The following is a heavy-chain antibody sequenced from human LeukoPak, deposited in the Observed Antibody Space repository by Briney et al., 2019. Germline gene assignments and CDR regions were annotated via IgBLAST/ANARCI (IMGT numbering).Heavy chain of an antibody. V-gene: IGHV4-4*07. CDR2: IYTSGST. D-gene: IGHD2-2*01. CDR1: GGSISSYY. Sequence: SETLFLTCTVSGGSISSYYWSWIRQPAGKGLEWIGRIYTSGSTNYNPSLKSRVTMSVDTSKNQFSLKLSSVTAADTAVYYCARDGYNVPAAKIYYYYYMDVWGKGTTVTVSS. CDR3: ARDGYNVPAAKIYYYYYMDV. J-gene: IGHJ6*03.